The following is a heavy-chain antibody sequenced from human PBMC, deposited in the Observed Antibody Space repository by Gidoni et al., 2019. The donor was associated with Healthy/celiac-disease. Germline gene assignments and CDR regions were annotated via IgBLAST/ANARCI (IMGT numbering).Heavy chain of an antibody. V-gene: IGHV3-30*16. CDR1: GFTLSSYA. Sequence: QVQLVESGGGFVQPGRSLRPSCAASGFTLSSYAMHWVRQAPGKGLEWVAVISYDGSNKYYADSVKGRFTISRDNSKNTLYLQMNSLRAEDTAVYYCARAYQNPGYGGQGTLVTVSS. J-gene: IGHJ4*02. D-gene: IGHD2-2*01. CDR2: ISYDGSNK. CDR3: ARAYQNPGY.